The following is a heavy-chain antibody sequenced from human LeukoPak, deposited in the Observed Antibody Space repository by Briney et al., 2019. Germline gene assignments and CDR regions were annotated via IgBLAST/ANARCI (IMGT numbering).Heavy chain of an antibody. Sequence: SVKVSCKASGDTFSSYAISWARQAPGQGLEWMGRIIPILGIANYAQKFQGRVTITADKSTSTAYMELSSLRSEDTAVYYCARGRSGYSGFRDYFDYWGQGTLVTVSS. CDR1: GDTFSSYA. V-gene: IGHV1-69*04. CDR3: ARGRSGYSGFRDYFDY. D-gene: IGHD5-12*01. J-gene: IGHJ4*02. CDR2: IIPILGIA.